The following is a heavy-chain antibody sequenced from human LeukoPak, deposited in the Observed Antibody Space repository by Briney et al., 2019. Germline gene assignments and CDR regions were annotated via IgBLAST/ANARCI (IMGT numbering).Heavy chain of an antibody. Sequence: SETLSLTCTVPGGSLSSSSYYWGWIRQPPGTGLEWIGSIYYSRSTSYNPSLKSRVTISVDTSKNQFSLKLSSVTAADTAVYYCARGITMIAVVIHDWYFDLWGRGTLVTVSS. J-gene: IGHJ2*01. CDR1: GGSLSSSSYY. CDR3: ARGITMIAVVIHDWYFDL. CDR2: IYYSRST. V-gene: IGHV4-39*01. D-gene: IGHD3-22*01.